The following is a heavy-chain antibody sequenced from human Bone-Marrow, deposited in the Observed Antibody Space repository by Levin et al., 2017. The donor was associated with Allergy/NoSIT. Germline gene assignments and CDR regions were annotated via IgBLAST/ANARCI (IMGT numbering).Heavy chain of an antibody. CDR3: VKEYDDSSGYYGDY. Sequence: GGSLRLSCEASGFTFRSYAFSWVRQAPGKGLEWVSSISASGDIINYSDSVKGRVTISRDNSKNTVDLQMDRLRVEDTAVYHCVKEYDDSSGYYGDYWGQGTLLIVSS. D-gene: IGHD6-19*01. CDR2: ISASGDII. J-gene: IGHJ4*02. CDR1: GFTFRSYA. V-gene: IGHV3-23*01.